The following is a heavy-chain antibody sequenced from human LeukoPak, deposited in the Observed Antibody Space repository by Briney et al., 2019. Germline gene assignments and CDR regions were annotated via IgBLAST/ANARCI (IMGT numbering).Heavy chain of an antibody. Sequence: SETLSLTCAVYGGSFSGYYWSWIRQPPGKGLEWIGEINHSGSTNYNPSLKSRVTISVDTSKNQFSLKLSSVTAADTAVYYCARDSGSYYNHWGQGTPVTVSS. CDR1: GGSFSGYY. V-gene: IGHV4-34*01. CDR3: ARDSGSYYNH. D-gene: IGHD3-10*01. CDR2: INHSGST. J-gene: IGHJ4*02.